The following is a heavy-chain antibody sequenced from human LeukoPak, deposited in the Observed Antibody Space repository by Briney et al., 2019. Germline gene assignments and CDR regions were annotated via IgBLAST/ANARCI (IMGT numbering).Heavy chain of an antibody. D-gene: IGHD3-9*01. J-gene: IGHJ6*02. CDR3: ASILRGYYYYYYGMDV. CDR1: GGSFSGYY. V-gene: IGHV4-34*01. CDR2: INHSGST. Sequence: SETLSLTCAVYGGSFSGYYWSWIRQPPGKGLEWIGEINHSGSTNYNPSLKSRVTISVDTSKNQFSLKLSSVTAADTAVYYCASILRGYYYYYYGMDVWGQGTTVTVSS.